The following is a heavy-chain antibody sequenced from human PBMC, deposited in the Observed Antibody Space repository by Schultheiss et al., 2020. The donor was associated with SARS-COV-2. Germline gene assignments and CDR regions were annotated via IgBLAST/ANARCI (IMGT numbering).Heavy chain of an antibody. V-gene: IGHV4-59*04. CDR1: GGSISSYY. CDR2: IYYSGST. Sequence: SETLSLTCTVSGGSISSYYWSWIRQPPGKGLEWIGSIYYSGSTYYNPSLKSRVTISVDTSKNQFSLKLSSVTAADTAVYYCARSERAVGPSHSYNWFDPWGQGTLVTVSS. D-gene: IGHD6-13*01. CDR3: ARSERAVGPSHSYNWFDP. J-gene: IGHJ5*02.